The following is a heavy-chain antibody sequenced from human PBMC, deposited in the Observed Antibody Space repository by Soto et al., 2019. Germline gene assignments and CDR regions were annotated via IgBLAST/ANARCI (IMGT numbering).Heavy chain of an antibody. CDR3: ARSSTGYYYYYYMDV. V-gene: IGHV4-59*08. J-gene: IGHJ6*03. Sequence: SETLSLTCTVSGGSISSYYWSWIRQPPGKGLEWIGYIYYSGSTNYNPSLKSRVTISVDTSKNQFSLKLSSVTAADTAVYYCARSSTGYYYYYYMDVWGKGTTVTSP. CDR1: GGSISSYY. CDR2: IYYSGST.